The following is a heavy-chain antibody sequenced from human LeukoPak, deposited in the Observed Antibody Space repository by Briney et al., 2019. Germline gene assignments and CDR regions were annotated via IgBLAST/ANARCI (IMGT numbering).Heavy chain of an antibody. J-gene: IGHJ4*02. CDR2: IIPILGIA. V-gene: IGHV1-69*04. D-gene: IGHD7-27*01. Sequence: SVKVSCKASGGTFSSYAISWVRQAPGQGLEWMGRIIPILGIANYAQKFQGRVTITADKSTSTAYMELSSLRSEDTAVYYCARGETGDPPDYFDYWGQGTLVTVSS. CDR3: ARGETGDPPDYFDY. CDR1: GGTFSSYA.